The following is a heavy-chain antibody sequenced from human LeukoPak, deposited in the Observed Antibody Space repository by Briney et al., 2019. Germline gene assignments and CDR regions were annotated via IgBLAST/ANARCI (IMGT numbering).Heavy chain of an antibody. V-gene: IGHV4-4*07. Sequence: SETLSLTCTVSGGSISSYYWSWIRQPAGKGLEWIGRIYTSGSTNYNPSLKSRVTISVDTSKNQFSLKLSSVTAADTAVYYCARRKTYYYDSSGYYPLDYWGQGTLVTVSS. CDR3: ARRKTYYYDSSGYYPLDY. J-gene: IGHJ4*02. D-gene: IGHD3-22*01. CDR2: IYTSGST. CDR1: GGSISSYY.